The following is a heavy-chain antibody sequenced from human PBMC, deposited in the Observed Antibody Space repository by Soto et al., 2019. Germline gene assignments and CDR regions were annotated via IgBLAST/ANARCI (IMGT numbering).Heavy chain of an antibody. CDR3: TTDEYYYDSSGTEPGFAP. CDR1: GFTFSNAW. V-gene: IGHV3-15*07. CDR2: IKSKTDGGTT. D-gene: IGHD3-22*01. Sequence: GGSLRLSCAASGFTFSNAWMNWVRQAPGKGLEWVGRIKSKTDGGTTDYAAPVKGRFTISRDDSKNTLYLQMNSLKTEDTAVYYCTTDEYYYDSSGTEPGFAPWGQGTLVTVSS. J-gene: IGHJ5*02.